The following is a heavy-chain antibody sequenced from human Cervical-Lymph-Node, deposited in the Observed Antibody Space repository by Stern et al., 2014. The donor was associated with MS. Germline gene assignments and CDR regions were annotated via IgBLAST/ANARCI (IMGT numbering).Heavy chain of an antibody. CDR2: ISYDGSTK. D-gene: IGHD3-22*01. V-gene: IGHV3-30-3*01. J-gene: IGHJ4*02. CDR3: ARAPGDYELDH. CDR1: GFTFRTYA. Sequence: VQLVQSGGGVVQPGRSLRLSCAASGFTFRTYAMHWVRQAPGKGLEWVTVISYDGSTKFYEDSVKGRFTISRDNSKSTLYLQMNSLRVEDTAIYYCARAPGDYELDHWGQGTLITVSS.